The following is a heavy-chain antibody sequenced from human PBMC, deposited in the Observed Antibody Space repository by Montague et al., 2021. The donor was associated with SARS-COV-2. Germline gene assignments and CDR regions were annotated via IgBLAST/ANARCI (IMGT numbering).Heavy chain of an antibody. Sequence: SLRLSCAASGFTFSSYSMNWVRQAPGKGLEWVSSISSSSSYIYYADSVKGRFTISRDNAKNTLFLQMNSLRAEDSAVYYCARPNYDYDKYYFESWGLGTLVTVSS. CDR1: GFTFSSYS. CDR2: ISSSSSYI. D-gene: IGHD3-16*01. V-gene: IGHV3-21*01. J-gene: IGHJ4*02. CDR3: ARPNYDYDKYYFES.